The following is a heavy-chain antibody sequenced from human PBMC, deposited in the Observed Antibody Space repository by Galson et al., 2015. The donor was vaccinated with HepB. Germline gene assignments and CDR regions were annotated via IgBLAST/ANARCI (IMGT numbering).Heavy chain of an antibody. CDR2: IGNADDT. D-gene: IGHD2-21*02. J-gene: IGHJ3*02. Sequence: SLRLSCAASGFTFNSSEMHWVRQVSGKGLEWVSAIGNADDTYYADSVKGRFTIPRENAKNSLYLQMNSLRAGDTAMYYCAREGNNGGDHWLGALDIWGQGTMVTVSS. V-gene: IGHV3-13*01. CDR1: GFTFNSSE. CDR3: AREGNNGGDHWLGALDI.